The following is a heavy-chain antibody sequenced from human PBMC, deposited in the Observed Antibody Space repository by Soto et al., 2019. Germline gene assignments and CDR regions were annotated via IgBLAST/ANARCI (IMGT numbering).Heavy chain of an antibody. CDR2: ISWNSGSI. V-gene: IGHV3-9*01. D-gene: IGHD1-26*01. Sequence: EVQLVESGGGLVQPGRSLRLSCAASGFTFDDYAMHWVRQAPGKGLEWVSGISWNSGSIGYADSVKGRFTISRDNAKNSLYLQMNSLRAEDTAVYYCARVVGATQMDFDYWGQGTLVTVSS. CDR1: GFTFDDYA. J-gene: IGHJ4*02. CDR3: ARVVGATQMDFDY.